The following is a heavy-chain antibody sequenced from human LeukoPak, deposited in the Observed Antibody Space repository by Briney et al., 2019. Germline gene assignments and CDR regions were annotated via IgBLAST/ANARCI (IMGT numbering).Heavy chain of an antibody. V-gene: IGHV3-49*03. J-gene: IGHJ4*02. CDR2: IRSKPYGGTT. Sequence: GGSLRLSCKASGFTFGDYAMSWFRQAPGKGLEWVSFIRSKPYGGTTEYAASVKGRFTISRGDSKSIAYLQMNSLKTEDTAVYYCTRLSSSVPFDYWGQGTLVTVSS. D-gene: IGHD6-19*01. CDR1: GFTFGDYA. CDR3: TRLSSSVPFDY.